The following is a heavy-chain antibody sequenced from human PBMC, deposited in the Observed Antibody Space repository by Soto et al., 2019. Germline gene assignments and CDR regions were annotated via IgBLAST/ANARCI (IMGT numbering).Heavy chain of an antibody. CDR3: AKSTGGTANGMGV. D-gene: IGHD2-8*02. Sequence: GGSLRLSCTGFGFTFGGFSMYWVRQAPGKGPVWVSRISHDATTTTYADSVKGRFTVSRDNAKNTLYLQMNSLRAEDTALYYCAKSTGGTANGMGVWGQGTTVTVSS. J-gene: IGHJ6*02. V-gene: IGHV3-74*03. CDR1: GFTFGGFS. CDR2: ISHDATTT.